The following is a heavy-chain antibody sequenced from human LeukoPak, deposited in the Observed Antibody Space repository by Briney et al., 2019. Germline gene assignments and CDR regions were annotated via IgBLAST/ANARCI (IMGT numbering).Heavy chain of an antibody. V-gene: IGHV1-18*01. Sequence: AASVTVSRKASGYTFTSYGISWVRQAPGQGLEWMGWISAYNGNTNYAQKLQGRVTMTTDTSTSTAYMELRSLRSDDTAVYYCARGEGYCSGGSCYSGGPAYYVFDYWGQGTLVTVSS. J-gene: IGHJ4*02. CDR1: GYTFTSYG. CDR3: ARGEGYCSGGSCYSGGPAYYVFDY. CDR2: ISAYNGNT. D-gene: IGHD2-15*01.